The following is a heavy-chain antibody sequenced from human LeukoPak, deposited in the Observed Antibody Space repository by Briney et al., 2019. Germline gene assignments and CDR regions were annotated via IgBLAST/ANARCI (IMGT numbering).Heavy chain of an antibody. J-gene: IGHJ5*02. CDR1: GFTFSSYW. CDR2: TNSDGSST. CDR3: AREVIVVVPAAINWFDP. D-gene: IGHD2-2*01. V-gene: IGHV3-74*01. Sequence: GGSLRLSCAASGFTFSSYWMHWVRQAPGKGLVWVSRTNSDGSSTSYADSVKGRFTISRDNAKNTLYLQMNSLRAEDTAVYYCAREVIVVVPAAINWFDPWGQGTLVTVSS.